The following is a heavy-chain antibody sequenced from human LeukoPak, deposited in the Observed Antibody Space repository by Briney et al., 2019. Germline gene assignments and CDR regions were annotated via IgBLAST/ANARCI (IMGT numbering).Heavy chain of an antibody. CDR1: GFTFSSYG. D-gene: IGHD3-3*02. J-gene: IGHJ4*02. V-gene: IGHV3-23*01. Sequence: GGSLRLSCAASGFTFSSYGMSWVRQAPGKGLEWVSAISVSGGSTYYADSVKGRFTISRDNSKTTLDLQMKSLRAEDTGGYYCAIVHFFVQSPYWGQGTLVTVSS. CDR3: AIVHFFVQSPY. CDR2: ISVSGGST.